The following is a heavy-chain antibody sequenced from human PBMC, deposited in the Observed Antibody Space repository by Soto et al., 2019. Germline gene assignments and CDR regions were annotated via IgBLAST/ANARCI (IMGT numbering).Heavy chain of an antibody. CDR1: GGSISSGDYY. J-gene: IGHJ4*02. CDR2: IYYSGST. CDR3: ARRWLQLPGLDY. D-gene: IGHD5-12*01. Sequence: SETLSLTCTVSGGSISSGDYYWSWIRQPPGKGLEWIGYIYYSGSTYYNPSLKSRVTISVDTSKNQFSLKLSSVTAADTAVYYCARRWLQLPGLDYWGQGTLVTVSS. V-gene: IGHV4-30-4*01.